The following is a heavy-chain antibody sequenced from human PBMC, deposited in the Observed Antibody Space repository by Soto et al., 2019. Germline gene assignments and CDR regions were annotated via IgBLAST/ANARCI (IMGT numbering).Heavy chain of an antibody. V-gene: IGHV4-59*01. CDR1: GGSISSYY. CDR2: IYYSGST. Sequence: SETLSLTCTVSGGSISSYYWSWIRQPPGKGLEWIGYIYYSGSTNYNPSLKSRVTISVDTSKNQFSLKLASVIAADTAVYYCATSPIFGVVSAWGPGTLVTVS. D-gene: IGHD3-3*01. CDR3: ATSPIFGVVSA. J-gene: IGHJ4*02.